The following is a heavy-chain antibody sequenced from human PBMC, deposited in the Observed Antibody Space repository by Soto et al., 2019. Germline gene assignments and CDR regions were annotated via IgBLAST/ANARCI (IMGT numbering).Heavy chain of an antibody. CDR3: ASSNTVTDAFDI. V-gene: IGHV4-59*01. J-gene: IGHJ3*02. D-gene: IGHD4-17*01. Sequence: SETLSLTCTVSGGSISSYYWSWIRQPPGKGLEWIGYIYYSGSTNYNPSLKSRVTISVDTSKNQFSLKLSSVTAADTAVYYCASSNTVTDAFDIWGQGTMVTVSS. CDR1: GGSISSYY. CDR2: IYYSGST.